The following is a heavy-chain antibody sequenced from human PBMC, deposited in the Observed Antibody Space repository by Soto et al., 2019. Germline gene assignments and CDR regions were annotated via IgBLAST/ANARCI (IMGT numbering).Heavy chain of an antibody. V-gene: IGHV3-30*18. D-gene: IGHD1-7*01. Sequence: VQLLESGGGLVQPGGSLRLSCAASGFTFSSYAMSWVRQAPGKGLEWVAVISYSGSNTYYADSVKGRFTISRDNSKNTLYLQMNSLRADDTAMYYCAKDSRTENWSYVPFSASGMDFWGQGTTVTVS. CDR2: ISYSGSNT. CDR3: AKDSRTENWSYVPFSASGMDF. J-gene: IGHJ6*02. CDR1: GFTFSSYA.